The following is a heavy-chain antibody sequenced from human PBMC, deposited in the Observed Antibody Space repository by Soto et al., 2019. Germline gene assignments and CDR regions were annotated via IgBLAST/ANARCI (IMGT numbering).Heavy chain of an antibody. Sequence: QVQLVESGGGVVQPGRSLRLSCAASGLTFSTYGMHWVRQAPGKGLEWVAVIWYDGSNKYYADSVEGRFTISRDNSKNTLYLQMNSLRAEDTAVYYCASAPYDFWSGYYMDYWGQGTLVTVSS. V-gene: IGHV3-33*01. CDR2: IWYDGSNK. CDR3: ASAPYDFWSGYYMDY. D-gene: IGHD3-3*01. CDR1: GLTFSTYG. J-gene: IGHJ4*02.